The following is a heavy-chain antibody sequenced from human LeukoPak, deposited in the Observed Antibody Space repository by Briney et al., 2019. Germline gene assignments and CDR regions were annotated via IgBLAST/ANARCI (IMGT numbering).Heavy chain of an antibody. D-gene: IGHD3-22*01. CDR3: ARDRGRDYYDSSGYSLIFNWFDP. Sequence: ASVKVSCKASGYTFTSYGISWVRQAPGQGLEWMGWISAYNGNTNYAQKLQGRVTMTTDTSTSTAYMELRSLRSDDTAVYYCARDRGRDYYDSSGYSLIFNWFDPWGQGTLVTVSS. CDR2: ISAYNGNT. CDR1: GYTFTSYG. J-gene: IGHJ5*02. V-gene: IGHV1-18*01.